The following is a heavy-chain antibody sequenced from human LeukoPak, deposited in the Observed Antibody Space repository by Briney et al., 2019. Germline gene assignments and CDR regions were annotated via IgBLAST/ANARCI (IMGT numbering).Heavy chain of an antibody. Sequence: GGSLRLSCAASGFTFSNYGMHWVRQAPGKGLEWVAFIRYDGSTRYHADSVKGRFTISRDNAKNSLYLQMNSLRAEDTAVYYCARGGYSYGTTPYYYYYMDVWGKGTTVTISS. D-gene: IGHD5-18*01. V-gene: IGHV3-30*02. CDR2: IRYDGSTR. CDR3: ARGGYSYGTTPYYYYYMDV. J-gene: IGHJ6*03. CDR1: GFTFSNYG.